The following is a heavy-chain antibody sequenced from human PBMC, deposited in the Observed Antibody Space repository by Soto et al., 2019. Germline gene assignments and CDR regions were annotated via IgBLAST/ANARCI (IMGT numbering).Heavy chain of an antibody. CDR3: ARGAQWLVRGVLWFEP. CDR1: GFTFSSYG. Sequence: QVQLVESGGGVVQPGRSLRLSCAASGFTFSSYGMHWVRQAPGKGLVWGAVIWYDGSNKYYSDSVKGRFTISRDNSKNTLYLQMNSLRAEDTAVYYCARGAQWLVRGVLWFEPWCQGTLVTVFS. CDR2: IWYDGSNK. V-gene: IGHV3-33*01. D-gene: IGHD6-19*01. J-gene: IGHJ5*02.